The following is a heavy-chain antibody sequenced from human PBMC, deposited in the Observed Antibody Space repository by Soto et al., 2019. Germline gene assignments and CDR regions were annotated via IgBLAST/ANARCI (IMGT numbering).Heavy chain of an antibody. CDR2: INHSGST. V-gene: IGHV4-34*01. CDR3: ARVGYGDYSDY. CDR1: GVSFSCYY. J-gene: IGHJ4*02. Sequence: SETPSLTSAVEGVSFSCYYLILIRQPPGKGLEWIGEINHSGSTNYNPSLKSRVTISVDTSKNQFSLKLSSVTAADTAVYYCARVGYGDYSDYWGQGTLVTVSS. D-gene: IGHD4-17*01.